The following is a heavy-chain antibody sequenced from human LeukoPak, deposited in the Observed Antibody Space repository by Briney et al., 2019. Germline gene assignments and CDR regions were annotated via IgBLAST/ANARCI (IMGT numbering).Heavy chain of an antibody. CDR3: ARRYCSSTSCLIDY. V-gene: IGHV3-48*04. J-gene: IGHJ4*02. D-gene: IGHD2-2*01. Sequence: GGSLRLSCAASGLMFSSYGMHWVRQAPGKGLEWVSYISSSGTTIYYADSVKGRFTISKDNAKNSLYLQMNSLRAEDTAVYYCARRYCSSTSCLIDYWGQGTLVTVSS. CDR1: GLMFSSYG. CDR2: ISSSGTTI.